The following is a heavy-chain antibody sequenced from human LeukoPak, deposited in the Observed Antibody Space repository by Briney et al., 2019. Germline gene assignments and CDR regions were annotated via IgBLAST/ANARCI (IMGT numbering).Heavy chain of an antibody. V-gene: IGHV3-23*01. Sequence: PGGSLRLSCAASGFTFSSYAMSWVRQAPGKGLEWVSAISGSGGSTYYADSVKGRFTISRDNSKNTLYLQMSSLRAEDTAVYYCAKVDTAIGYWDYWGQGTLVTVSS. CDR2: ISGSGGST. J-gene: IGHJ4*02. D-gene: IGHD5-18*01. CDR1: GFTFSSYA. CDR3: AKVDTAIGYWDY.